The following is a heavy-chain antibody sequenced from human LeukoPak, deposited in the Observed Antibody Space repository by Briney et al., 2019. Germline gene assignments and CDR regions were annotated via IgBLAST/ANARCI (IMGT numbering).Heavy chain of an antibody. Sequence: PGGSLRLSCAASGFTFSSYGMHWVRQAPGKGLEWVAVISYDGSNKYYADSVKGRFTISRDNSKSTLYLQMNSLRAEDTAVYYCAKAGDYYDSSGYYITYGMDVWGQGTTVTVSS. CDR3: AKAGDYYDSSGYYITYGMDV. CDR1: GFTFSSYG. J-gene: IGHJ6*02. D-gene: IGHD3-22*01. V-gene: IGHV3-30*18. CDR2: ISYDGSNK.